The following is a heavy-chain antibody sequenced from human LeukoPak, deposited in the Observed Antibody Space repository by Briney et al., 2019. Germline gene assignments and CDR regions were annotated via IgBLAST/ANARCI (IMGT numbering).Heavy chain of an antibody. CDR3: ARLLGMVTTFDY. CDR2: ITEDVSKK. Sequence: GGSLRLSCAASGFSLRGNLLTWFRQAQGKGRDWWATITEDVSKKYYDDSVKGGFTISRDNAKNSLYLEMSSLRAEDTAVYYCARLLGMVTTFDYWGQGILVTVSS. V-gene: IGHV3-7*01. CDR1: GFSLRGNL. D-gene: IGHD4-23*01. J-gene: IGHJ4*02.